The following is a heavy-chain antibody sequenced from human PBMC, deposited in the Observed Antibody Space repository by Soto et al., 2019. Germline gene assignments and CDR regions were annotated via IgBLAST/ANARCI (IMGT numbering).Heavy chain of an antibody. D-gene: IGHD6-19*01. CDR3: AKDPIGIAVAGKHDAFDI. CDR1: GFTFSSYA. V-gene: IGHV3-23*01. J-gene: IGHJ3*02. CDR2: ISGSGGST. Sequence: EVQLLESGGGLVQPGGSLRLSCAASGFTFSSYAMSWVRQAPGKGLEWVLAISGSGGSTYYADSVKGRFTISRDNSKNTLYLQMNSLRAEDTAVYYCAKDPIGIAVAGKHDAFDIWGQGTMVTVSS.